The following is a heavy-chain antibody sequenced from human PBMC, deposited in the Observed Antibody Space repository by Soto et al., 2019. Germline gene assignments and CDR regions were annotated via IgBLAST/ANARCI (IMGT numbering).Heavy chain of an antibody. J-gene: IGHJ2*01. V-gene: IGHV1-69*12. D-gene: IGHD2-15*01. CDR3: ARVVTVVKSFHYWYFDL. CDR1: GGTFSSYA. Sequence: QVQMVQSGAEVKKPGSSVKVSCKASGGTFSSYAISWVRQAPGQGLEWMGGSITIFGTANYARKFQGRVTLTADESTGTAYMELSSLRSEDTAVYYCARVVTVVKSFHYWYFDLWGRGTLVTVSS. CDR2: SITIFGTA.